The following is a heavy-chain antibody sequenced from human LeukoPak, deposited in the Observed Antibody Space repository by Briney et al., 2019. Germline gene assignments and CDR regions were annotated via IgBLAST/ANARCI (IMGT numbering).Heavy chain of an antibody. Sequence: TGGSLRLSCAASGFTFDDYGMSWVRQAPGKGLEGVSGINWNGGSTGYADSVKGRFTISRDNAKNSLYLQMNSLRAEDTAVYYCARVSYSSGWYGGAYFDYWGQGTLVTVSS. J-gene: IGHJ4*02. CDR2: INWNGGST. V-gene: IGHV3-20*04. D-gene: IGHD6-19*01. CDR1: GFTFDDYG. CDR3: ARVSYSSGWYGGAYFDY.